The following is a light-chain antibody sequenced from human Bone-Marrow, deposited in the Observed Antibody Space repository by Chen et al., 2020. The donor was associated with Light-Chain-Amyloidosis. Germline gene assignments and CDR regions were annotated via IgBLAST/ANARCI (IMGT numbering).Light chain of an antibody. CDR1: SSNIGSNY. J-gene: IGLJ3*02. CDR3: AAWDDGLSGWV. Sequence: QSVLTQPPSASGTPGQRVTISCSGSSSNIGSNYVYWYQQLPGTAPKLLIYRNNQRPSGVPDRIAGAKAGTSASLAISGLLSEDEADYYCAAWDDGLSGWVFGGGTKLTVL. CDR2: RNN. V-gene: IGLV1-47*01.